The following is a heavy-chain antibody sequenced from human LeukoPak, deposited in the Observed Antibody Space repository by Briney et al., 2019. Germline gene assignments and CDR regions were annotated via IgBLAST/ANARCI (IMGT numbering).Heavy chain of an antibody. V-gene: IGHV5-51*01. Sequence: GESLQISSKGSGFSFTSYWIGWVRPMPGKGLEWMGIIYPGDSDTRYSPSFQGQVTISADKSISTAYLQWSSLKASDTAMYYCARQGSGWDNWFDPWGQGTLVTVSS. CDR1: GFSFTSYW. D-gene: IGHD6-19*01. J-gene: IGHJ5*02. CDR3: ARQGSGWDNWFDP. CDR2: IYPGDSDT.